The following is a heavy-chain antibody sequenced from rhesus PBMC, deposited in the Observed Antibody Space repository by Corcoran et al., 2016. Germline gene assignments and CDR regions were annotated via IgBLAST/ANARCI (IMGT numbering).Heavy chain of an antibody. CDR3: ARSHFAPGFDY. CDR1: RSPFPTYA. Sequence: QVQLVHSGAAVKQPVASGTVSCTASRSPFPTYAWSWVRRTPGQRLEWTGWINSDTGNPTYAQACKERFTFSWDTSSTTAYLQISSLKAEDTAVYYCARSHFAPGFDYWGQGVLVTVSS. V-gene: IGHV7-114*01. J-gene: IGHJ4*01. D-gene: IGHD3S6*01. CDR2: INSDTGNP.